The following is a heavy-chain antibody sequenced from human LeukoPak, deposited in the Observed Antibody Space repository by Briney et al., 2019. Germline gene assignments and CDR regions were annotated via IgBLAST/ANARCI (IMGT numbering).Heavy chain of an antibody. D-gene: IGHD3-9*01. CDR1: GFTSGNAW. CDR3: ASDWSLFNH. Sequence: GGSLRLSCAASGFTSGNAWMSWVREAPGKGVEWVCHFKTKTEGEKTDYAAPVKGRFTVSRHDSKTTLYLQMNSLKTEDTAVYYCASDWSLFNHWGQGTLVTVSS. CDR2: FKTKTEGEKT. J-gene: IGHJ4*02. V-gene: IGHV3-15*01.